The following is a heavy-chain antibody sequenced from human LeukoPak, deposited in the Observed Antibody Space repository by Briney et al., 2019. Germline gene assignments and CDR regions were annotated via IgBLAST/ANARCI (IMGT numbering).Heavy chain of an antibody. CDR2: IYPGDSDT. CDR1: AYSFTSYW. J-gene: IGHJ3*02. D-gene: IGHD3-22*01. V-gene: IGHV5-51*01. Sequence: GESLKISCKGSAYSFTSYWIGWVRQMPAKGLEWMGIIYPGDSDTRYSPSFQGQVTISADKSISTAYLQWSSLKASDTAMYYCASPRSGVGPYDSSDPYAFDIWGQGTMVTVSS. CDR3: ASPRSGVGPYDSSDPYAFDI.